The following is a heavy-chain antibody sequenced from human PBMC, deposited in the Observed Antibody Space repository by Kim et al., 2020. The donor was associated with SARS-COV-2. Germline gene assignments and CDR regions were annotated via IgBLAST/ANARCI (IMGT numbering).Heavy chain of an antibody. Sequence: SETLSLTCTVSGDSIRNNDYYWGWIRQSPGKGLEWIGYIHYSGNTYYNSSVESRATISIDTSKNHFSLRLSSVTAADTAFYYCATCSYDSCRFYLNYF. J-gene: IGHJ4*01. CDR1: GDSIRNNDYY. D-gene: IGHD3-22*01. CDR3: ATCSYDSCRFYLNYF. V-gene: IGHV4-39*02. CDR2: IHYSGNT.